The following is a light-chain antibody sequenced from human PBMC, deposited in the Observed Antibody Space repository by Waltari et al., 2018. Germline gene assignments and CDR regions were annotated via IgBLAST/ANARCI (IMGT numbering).Light chain of an antibody. Sequence: DIQMTQSPSSLSASVGDRVTITCRASQGISSWLAWYQQKPGKAPKLLIYKASSLQSGVTSRFSGSGSGTDFTLTISNLQPEDCATYYCQQYNSAPWSFGQGTKVEIK. CDR2: KAS. V-gene: IGKV1-5*03. CDR1: QGISSW. J-gene: IGKJ1*01. CDR3: QQYNSAPWS.